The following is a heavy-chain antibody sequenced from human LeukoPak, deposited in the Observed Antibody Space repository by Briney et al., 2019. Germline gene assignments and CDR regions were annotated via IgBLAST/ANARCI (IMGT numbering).Heavy chain of an antibody. CDR2: IIPIFGTA. D-gene: IGHD6-13*01. CDR1: GGTFSSYA. CDR3: ARGSPGGAAAGTWDY. Sequence: ASVKVSCKASGGTFSSYAISWVRQAPGQGLEWMGGIIPIFGTANYAQKFQGRVTITADESTSTAYMELSSLRSDDTAVYYCARGSPGGAAAGTWDYWGQGTLVTVSS. J-gene: IGHJ4*02. V-gene: IGHV1-69*13.